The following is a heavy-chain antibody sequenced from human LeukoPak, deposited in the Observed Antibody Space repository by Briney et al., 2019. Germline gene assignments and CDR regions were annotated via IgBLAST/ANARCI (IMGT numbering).Heavy chain of an antibody. CDR3: ARRGNDYGDYPTDY. CDR2: IHPGDSDT. J-gene: IGHJ4*02. V-gene: IGHV5-51*01. CDR1: GYSFTSYW. D-gene: IGHD4-17*01. Sequence: SGESLKISCKGSGYSFTSYWIGSVRQMPGKGLEWMGIIHPGDSDTRYSPSFQGQVTISADKSISTAYLQWSSLKASDTAMYYCARRGNDYGDYPTDYWGQGTLVTVSS.